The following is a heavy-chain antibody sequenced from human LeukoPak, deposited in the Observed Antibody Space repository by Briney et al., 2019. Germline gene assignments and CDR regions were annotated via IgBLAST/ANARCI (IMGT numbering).Heavy chain of an antibody. D-gene: IGHD1-26*01. J-gene: IGHJ4*02. CDR2: IYTGDNT. CDR3: ATTTDGSYLFFHH. Sequence: PGGSLRLSCAPSGFTVSANHMSWVRQAPGKGLEWISTIYTGDNTYYADSVNGRFTISRDESKNTLYLQMNSLRVEDTAMYYCATTTDGSYLFFHHWGQGTLVTVSS. CDR1: GFTVSANH. V-gene: IGHV3-53*01.